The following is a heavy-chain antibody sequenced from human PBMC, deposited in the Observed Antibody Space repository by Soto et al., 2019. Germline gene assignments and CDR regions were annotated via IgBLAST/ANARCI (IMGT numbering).Heavy chain of an antibody. Sequence: GGSLSLSCAASGFTFSSYSMNWVRQAPGKGLEWVSSISSSSSYIYYADSVKGRFTISSDNAKNSLYLQMNSLRAQDTAVYYCAGGPYCTNGVCYPVANWFDPWGQGTLVTVSS. CDR2: ISSSSSYI. V-gene: IGHV3-21*01. J-gene: IGHJ5*02. CDR1: GFTFSSYS. CDR3: AGGPYCTNGVCYPVANWFDP. D-gene: IGHD2-8*01.